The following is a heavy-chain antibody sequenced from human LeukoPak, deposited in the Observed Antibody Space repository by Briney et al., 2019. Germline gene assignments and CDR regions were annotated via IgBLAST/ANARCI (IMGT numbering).Heavy chain of an antibody. D-gene: IGHD3-22*01. J-gene: IGHJ4*02. CDR2: ISDSGGRT. V-gene: IGHV3-23*01. CDR3: AKRGVVIRVILVGFHKEAYYFDS. CDR1: GITLSNYG. Sequence: PGRSLRLSCAVSGITLSNYGMSWVRQDPGKGPEWVAGISDSGGRTNYADSVKGRFTISRANPKNTLYPQMNSLRAEDTAVYFCAKRGVVIRVILVGFHKEAYYFDSWGQGPLVTVPS.